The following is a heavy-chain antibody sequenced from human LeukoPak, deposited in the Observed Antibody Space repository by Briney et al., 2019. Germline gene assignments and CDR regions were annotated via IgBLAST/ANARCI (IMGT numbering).Heavy chain of an antibody. Sequence: SQTLSLTCAISEDSVSRDTAAWNWVRQSPSRGLEWLGRTYYRSKWYNDYAVSVKSRITINPDTSKNQFSLQLNSVTPEDTAVYYCARDRGGSSWYYFDNWGQGSLVTVSS. CDR3: ARDRGGSSWYYFDN. V-gene: IGHV6-1*01. D-gene: IGHD6-13*01. J-gene: IGHJ4*02. CDR1: EDSVSRDTAA. CDR2: TYYRSKWYN.